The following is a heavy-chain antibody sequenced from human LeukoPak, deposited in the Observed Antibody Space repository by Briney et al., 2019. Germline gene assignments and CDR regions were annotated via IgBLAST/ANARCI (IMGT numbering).Heavy chain of an antibody. CDR2: ISGDSKYI. Sequence: GSLRLSCAGSGFTFSRYTFNWVRQAPGRGLEWVSAISGDSKYIYYTDSVKGRFTISRDNSKNTLYLQMNSLRTDDTAVYYCAKDQVPMDVWGKGTTVTVSS. J-gene: IGHJ6*03. CDR3: AKDQVPMDV. V-gene: IGHV3-21*01. CDR1: GFTFSRYT.